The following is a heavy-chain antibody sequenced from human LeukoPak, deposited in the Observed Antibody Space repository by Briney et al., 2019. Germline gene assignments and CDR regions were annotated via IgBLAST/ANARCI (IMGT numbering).Heavy chain of an antibody. J-gene: IGHJ4*02. CDR2: ISSTVTI. CDR1: GFTFSSYT. Sequence: GGSLRLSRAASGFTFSSYTINWVRQAPGKGLEWVSGISSTVTIYYADSVKGRITISRDNAKNSLYLQMNSLRDEDTAVYYCASSFLGIRYYFDYWGQVVLVTVSS. CDR3: ASSFLGIRYYFDY. V-gene: IGHV3-48*02. D-gene: IGHD4-17*01.